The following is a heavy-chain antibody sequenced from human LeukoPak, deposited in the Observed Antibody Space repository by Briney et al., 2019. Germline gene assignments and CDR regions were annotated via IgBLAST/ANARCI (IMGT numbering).Heavy chain of an antibody. CDR2: IYHSGRT. V-gene: IGHV4-30-2*01. CDR3: ARSLLGYDGSAYYGSGMDV. CDR1: GASISSGGYS. D-gene: IGHD3-22*01. Sequence: PSETLSLTCAVSGASISSGGYSWTRIRQPPGKGLEWIGYIYHSGRTYYNPSLKSRVTISVDRSKNQFSLKLSSVTVADTAVYYCARSLLGYDGSAYYGSGMDVWGQGTTVTVSS. J-gene: IGHJ6*02.